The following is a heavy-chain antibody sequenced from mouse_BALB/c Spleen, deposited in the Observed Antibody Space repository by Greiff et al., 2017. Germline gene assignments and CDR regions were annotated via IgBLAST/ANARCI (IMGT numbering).Heavy chain of an antibody. Sequence: VHVKQSGAELVKPGASVKLSCTASGFNITDTYMHWVKQRPEQGLEWIGRIDPANGNTKYDPKFQGKATITADTSSNTAYLQLSSLTSEDTAVYYCASLWSFDYWGQGTTLTVSS. CDR2: IDPANGNT. D-gene: IGHD1-1*02. J-gene: IGHJ2*01. CDR1: GFNITDTY. CDR3: ASLWSFDY. V-gene: IGHV14-3*02.